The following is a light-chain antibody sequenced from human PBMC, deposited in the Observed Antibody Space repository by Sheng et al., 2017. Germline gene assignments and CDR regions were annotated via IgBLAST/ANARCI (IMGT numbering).Light chain of an antibody. CDR1: SSNIGDNS. Sequence: QPPSVSGAPGQRVTISCSGRSSNIGDNSVSWYQQFPGTAPRLLIFEDDQRPSDIPDRFSASKSGTSATLDIAGLQTGDEADYHCGTWDTSLSSWVFGGGTKVTV. V-gene: IGLV1-51*02. J-gene: IGLJ3*02. CDR3: GTWDTSLSSWV. CDR2: EDD.